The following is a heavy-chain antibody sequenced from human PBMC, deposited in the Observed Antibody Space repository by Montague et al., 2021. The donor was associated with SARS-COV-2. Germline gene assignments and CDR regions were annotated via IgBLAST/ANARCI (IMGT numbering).Heavy chain of an antibody. D-gene: IGHD3-10*01. V-gene: IGHV4-39*01. Sequence: SETLSLTCTVSGGSVSSSSYYWGWIRQPPGKGLEWIGSIYYTGSTYYNPSLMSCVTISVDTSKNQFSLKLSSVTAADTAVYYCARHITGSGNAFDIWGQGTMVTVSS. CDR3: ARHITGSGNAFDI. CDR2: IYYTGST. CDR1: GGSVSSSSYY. J-gene: IGHJ3*02.